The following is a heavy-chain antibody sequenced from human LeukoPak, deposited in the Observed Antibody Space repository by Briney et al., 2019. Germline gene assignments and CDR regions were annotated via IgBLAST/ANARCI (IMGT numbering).Heavy chain of an antibody. D-gene: IGHD3-22*01. CDR3: AKDAYYYDSSAYP. CDR1: GFTFSSYA. V-gene: IGHV3-23*01. CDR2: ISSSGGTT. Sequence: GGSLRLSCAASGFTFSSYAMSWVRQAPGKGLEWVSGISSSGGTTYYADSVKGRFTISRDNSKNTLYLQMNSLRAEDTAVYYCAKDAYYYDSSAYPWGQGTLVTVSS. J-gene: IGHJ5*02.